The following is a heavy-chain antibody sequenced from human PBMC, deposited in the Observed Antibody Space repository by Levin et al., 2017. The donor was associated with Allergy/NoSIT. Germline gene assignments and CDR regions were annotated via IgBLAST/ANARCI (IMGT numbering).Heavy chain of an antibody. Sequence: SVKVSCKASGGTFTSYHINWVRQAPGEGLEWMGRIIPSVDLTNYAEKFQGRVTITADKSTSTAYMELSSLRSEDTAIYYCAREVSTVTIDRFDSWGQGTLVTVSS. CDR1: GGTFTSYH. CDR2: IIPSVDLT. V-gene: IGHV1-69*04. J-gene: IGHJ4*02. D-gene: IGHD4-11*01. CDR3: AREVSTVTIDRFDS.